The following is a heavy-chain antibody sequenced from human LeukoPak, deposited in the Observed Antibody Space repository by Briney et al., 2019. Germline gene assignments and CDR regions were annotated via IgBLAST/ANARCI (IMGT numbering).Heavy chain of an antibody. CDR3: ARDGSRMVRGGYYFDY. V-gene: IGHV1-58*02. CDR2: IVVGSGNT. D-gene: IGHD3-10*01. CDR1: GFTFSGSA. J-gene: IGHJ4*02. Sequence: SVRVSCKASGFTFSGSATQWVRQARGQRPEWIGWIVVGSGNTNYAQKFQERVTITRDMSTSTAYMELSSLRSEDTAVYYCARDGSRMVRGGYYFDYWGQGTLVTVSS.